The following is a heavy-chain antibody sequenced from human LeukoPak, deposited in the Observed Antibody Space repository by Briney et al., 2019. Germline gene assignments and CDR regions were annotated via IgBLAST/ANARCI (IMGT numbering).Heavy chain of an antibody. CDR3: ARYSGSYYRPDAFDI. D-gene: IGHD1-26*01. Sequence: GGSLRLSCAASGFTFSSYSMNWVRQAPGKGLEWVSSISSSSSYIYYADSVKGRFTISRDNAKNSLYLQMNSLRAEDTAVYYCARYSGSYYRPDAFDIWGQGTMATVSS. J-gene: IGHJ3*02. CDR1: GFTFSSYS. CDR2: ISSSSSYI. V-gene: IGHV3-21*01.